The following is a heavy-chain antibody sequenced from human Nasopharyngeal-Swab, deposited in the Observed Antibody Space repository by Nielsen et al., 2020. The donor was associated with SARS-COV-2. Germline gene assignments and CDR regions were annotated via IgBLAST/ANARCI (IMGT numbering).Heavy chain of an antibody. J-gene: IGHJ6*03. Sequence: GESLKISCKGSGFSFSDYWIGWVRQMPGKGLEWMGIIYPGDSDTRYSPSFQGQVTISADKSISTAYLQWSSLKASDTAMYYCARPPAAGPYYYYYMDVWGKGTTVTVSS. CDR2: IYPGDSDT. CDR1: GFSFSDYW. V-gene: IGHV5-51*01. CDR3: ARPPAAGPYYYYYMDV. D-gene: IGHD6-13*01.